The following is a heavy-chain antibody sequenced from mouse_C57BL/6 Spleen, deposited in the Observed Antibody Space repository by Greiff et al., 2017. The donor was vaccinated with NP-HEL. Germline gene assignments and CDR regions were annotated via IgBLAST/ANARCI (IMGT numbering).Heavy chain of an antibody. V-gene: IGHV10-3*01. CDR3: VRGEGFYYDYDEGYAMDY. CDR2: IRSKSSNYAT. CDR1: GFTFNTYA. Sequence: EVKLLESGGGLVQPKGSLKLSCAASGFTFNTYAMHWVRQAPGKGLEWVARIRSKSSNYATYYADSVKDRFTISRDDSQSMLYLQMNNLKTEDTAMYYCVRGEGFYYDYDEGYAMDYWGQGTSVTVSS. J-gene: IGHJ4*01. D-gene: IGHD2-4*01.